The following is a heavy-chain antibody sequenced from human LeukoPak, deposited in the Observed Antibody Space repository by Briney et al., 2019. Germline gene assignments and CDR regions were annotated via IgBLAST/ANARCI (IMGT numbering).Heavy chain of an antibody. V-gene: IGHV1-2*02. CDR3: ARDPVLRYFDWLSPRNWFDP. J-gene: IGHJ5*02. CDR1: GYTFTGYY. Sequence: ASVKVSCKASGYTFTGYYMHWVRQAPGQGLEWMGWINPNSGGTNYAQKFQGRVTMTRDTSISTAYMELSRLRSDDTAVYYCARDPVLRYFDWLSPRNWFDPWGQGTLVTVSS. CDR2: INPNSGGT. D-gene: IGHD3-9*01.